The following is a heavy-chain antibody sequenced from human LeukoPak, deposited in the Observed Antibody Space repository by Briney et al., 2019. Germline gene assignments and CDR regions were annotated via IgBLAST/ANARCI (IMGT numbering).Heavy chain of an antibody. CDR1: GFTISSYA. CDR3: ARTQYSSGWYNWFDP. CDR2: ISGSGGIT. Sequence: GGSLRLFCTASGFTISSYAMRWLRQAPGKGLEWVSAISGSGGITYYAYSVKGRFTICRDNSKNTLYLQMNSLRAEDTAVYYCARTQYSSGWYNWFDPWGQGTLVTVSS. J-gene: IGHJ5*02. V-gene: IGHV3-23*01. D-gene: IGHD6-19*01.